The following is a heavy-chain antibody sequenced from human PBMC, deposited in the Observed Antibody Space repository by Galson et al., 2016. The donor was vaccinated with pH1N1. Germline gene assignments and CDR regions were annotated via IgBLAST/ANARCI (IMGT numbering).Heavy chain of an antibody. Sequence: SVKVSCKASGFTFTTYGFTLVRQAPGQGLEWMGWISGNNGDSHYAQKVKGRVTVTIDTSTSTAYLEVRGLTSDDTAVYYCARKGTGWPLDYWGQGTLVTVSS. J-gene: IGHJ4*02. D-gene: IGHD7-27*01. CDR3: ARKGTGWPLDY. CDR1: GFTFTTYG. CDR2: ISGNNGDS. V-gene: IGHV1-18*01.